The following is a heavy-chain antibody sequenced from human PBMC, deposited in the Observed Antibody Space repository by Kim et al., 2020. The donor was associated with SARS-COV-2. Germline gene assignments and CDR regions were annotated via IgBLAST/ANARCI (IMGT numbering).Heavy chain of an antibody. Sequence: GGSLRLSCAASGFTFSSYAMSWVRQAPGKGLEWVSAISGSGGSTYYADSVRGRFTISRDNSKNTLYLQMNSLRAEDTAVYYCAKGAYYYGSGSYYTLNYYYYYGMDVWGQGTTVTVSS. D-gene: IGHD3-10*01. CDR3: AKGAYYYGSGSYYTLNYYYYYGMDV. J-gene: IGHJ6*02. CDR2: ISGSGGST. V-gene: IGHV3-23*01. CDR1: GFTFSSYA.